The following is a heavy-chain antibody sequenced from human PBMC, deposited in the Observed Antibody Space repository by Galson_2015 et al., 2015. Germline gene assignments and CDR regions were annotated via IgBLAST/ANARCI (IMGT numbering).Heavy chain of an antibody. CDR1: GFTFSSYS. Sequence: SLRLSCAASGFTFSSYSMNWVRQAPGKGLEWVSYISSSTIYYADSVKGRFTISRDNAKNSLYLQMNSLRDEDTAAYYCARSVASSPKKRIIDYWGQGTLVTVSS. D-gene: IGHD6-13*01. CDR2: ISSSTI. CDR3: ARSVASSPKKRIIDY. V-gene: IGHV3-48*02. J-gene: IGHJ4*02.